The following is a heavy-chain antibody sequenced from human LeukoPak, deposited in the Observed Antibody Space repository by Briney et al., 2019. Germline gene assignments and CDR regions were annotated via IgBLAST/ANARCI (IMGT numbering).Heavy chain of an antibody. Sequence: PSETLSLTCTVSGGSISSYYWSWIRQPAGKGLEWIGRIYTSGSTYYNPSLKSRVTISVDTSKNQFSLKLSSVTAADTAVYYCARVEYSSGWEVHWFDPWGQGTLVTVSS. V-gene: IGHV4-4*07. CDR1: GGSISSYY. J-gene: IGHJ5*02. CDR2: IYTSGST. CDR3: ARVEYSSGWEVHWFDP. D-gene: IGHD6-19*01.